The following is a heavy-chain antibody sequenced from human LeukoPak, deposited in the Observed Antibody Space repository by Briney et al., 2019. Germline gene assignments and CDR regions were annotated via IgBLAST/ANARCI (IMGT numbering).Heavy chain of an antibody. CDR2: ISYRGIT. D-gene: IGHD3-10*01. CDR3: ARLLLDYSNDDGNFGGPHLPD. V-gene: IGHV4-59*08. CDR1: GGSLSNSY. Sequence: SETLSLTCTVSGGSLSNSYWTWLRQPPGKTLEWIGYISYRGITNRNPSLKSRVSFSLDSSKNQISLTLTSVTAADTAVYFCARLLLDYSNDDGNFGGPHLPDWGQGTLVTVSS. J-gene: IGHJ4*02.